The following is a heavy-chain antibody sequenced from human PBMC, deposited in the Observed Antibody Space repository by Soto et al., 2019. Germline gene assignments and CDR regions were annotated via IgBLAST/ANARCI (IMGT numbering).Heavy chain of an antibody. CDR3: AREADITMTSFDY. CDR2: IIPIFGTA. D-gene: IGHD3-22*01. Sequence: GASVKVSCKASGGTFSSYAISWVRQAPGQGLEWMGGIIPIFGTANYAQKFQGRVTITADESTSTAYMELSSLRSEDTAVYYCAREADITMTSFDYWGQGTLVTVSS. CDR1: GGTFSSYA. J-gene: IGHJ4*02. V-gene: IGHV1-69*13.